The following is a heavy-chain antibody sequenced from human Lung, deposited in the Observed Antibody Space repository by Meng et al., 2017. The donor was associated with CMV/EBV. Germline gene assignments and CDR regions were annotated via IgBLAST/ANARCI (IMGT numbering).Heavy chain of an antibody. J-gene: IGHJ4*02. CDR1: GFTFTNYW. D-gene: IGHD4-11*01. CDR3: VRRVRYRLDY. CDR2: IKQDGNGK. Sequence: GGSLRLSCAASGFTFTNYWMTWVRQAPGKGLEWVANIKQDGNGKLYVDSVRGRFTISRDNAENLVFLQMNSLRPDDSAVYYCVRRVRYRLDYWGQGALVTVSS. V-gene: IGHV3-7*01.